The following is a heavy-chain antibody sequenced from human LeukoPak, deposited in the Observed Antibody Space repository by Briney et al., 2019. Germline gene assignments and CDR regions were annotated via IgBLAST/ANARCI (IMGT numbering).Heavy chain of an antibody. CDR3: ARVRGEKGSEFDY. J-gene: IGHJ4*02. CDR2: INPSSGSI. Sequence: ASVKVSCKASGYTFTSYYIHWVRQAPGQGLEWMGIINPSSGSISYAQKFQGRVTMTRDTSTSTVYMELSCLRSEDTAVYYCARVRGEKGSEFDYWGQGTLVTVSS. CDR1: GYTFTSYY. D-gene: IGHD3-10*01. V-gene: IGHV1-46*01.